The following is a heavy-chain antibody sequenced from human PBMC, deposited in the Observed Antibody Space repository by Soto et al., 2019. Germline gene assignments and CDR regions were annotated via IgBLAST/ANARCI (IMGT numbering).Heavy chain of an antibody. CDR3: ARDLNYGLFDY. CDR2: ISSSSSTI. CDR1: YS. D-gene: IGHD4-17*01. J-gene: IGHJ4*02. Sequence: YSMNWARQAPGKGLEWVSYISSSSSTIYYADSVKGRFTISRDNAKNSLYLQMNSLRAEDTAVYYCARDLNYGLFDYWGQGTLVTVSS. V-gene: IGHV3-48*01.